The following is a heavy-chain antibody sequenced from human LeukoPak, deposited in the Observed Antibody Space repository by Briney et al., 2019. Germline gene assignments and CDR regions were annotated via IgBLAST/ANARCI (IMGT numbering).Heavy chain of an antibody. J-gene: IGHJ6*03. D-gene: IGHD5-24*01. V-gene: IGHV1-18*01. CDR3: ARVGWERWLYPLGYYYYYMDV. Sequence: GASVKVSCKASGYTFTSYGISWVRQAPGQGLEWMGWISAYNGNTNYAQKLQGRVTMTTDTSTSTAYMELRSLRSDDTAVYYCARVGWERWLYPLGYYYYYMDVWGKGTTVTVSS. CDR2: ISAYNGNT. CDR1: GYTFTSYG.